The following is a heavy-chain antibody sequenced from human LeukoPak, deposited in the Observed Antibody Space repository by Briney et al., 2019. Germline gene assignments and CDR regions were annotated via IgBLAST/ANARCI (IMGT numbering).Heavy chain of an antibody. V-gene: IGHV4-59*08. J-gene: IGHJ6*02. Sequence: SETLSLTCTVSGGSINNFYWSWIRQPPGKGLEWIGYIFYSGSTNYNPSLGSRVTISIDTSKNQFSLRVNSLTAADTAVYYCARTGYYASGSSYYYGMDVWGQGTTVTVSS. D-gene: IGHD3-10*01. CDR1: GGSINNFY. CDR2: IFYSGST. CDR3: ARTGYYASGSSYYYGMDV.